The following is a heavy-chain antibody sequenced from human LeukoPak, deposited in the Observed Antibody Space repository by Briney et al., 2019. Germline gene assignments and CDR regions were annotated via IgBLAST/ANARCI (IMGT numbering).Heavy chain of an antibody. CDR2: INPNSGGT. CDR1: GYTFTGYY. D-gene: IGHD5-18*01. J-gene: IGHJ4*02. CDR3: AKARGAIQLWLVAYFDY. V-gene: IGHV1-2*02. Sequence: ASVKVSCKASGYTFTGYYMHWVRQAPGQGLEWMGWINPNSGGTNYAQKFQGRVTMTRDTSISTAYKELSRLRSDDTAVYYCAKARGAIQLWLVAYFDYWGQGTLVTVSS.